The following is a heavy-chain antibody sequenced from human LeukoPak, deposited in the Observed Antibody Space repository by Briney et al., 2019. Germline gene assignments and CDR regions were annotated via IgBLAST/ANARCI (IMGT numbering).Heavy chain of an antibody. CDR1: GFTFSGYS. Sequence: GGSLRLSCAASGFTFSGYSMTWVRQAPGKGLEWVSAISGSGGSTYYADSVKGRFTISRDNSKNTLYLQMNSLRAEDTAVYYCAKVGPREYDFWSGYYPYYFDYWGQGTLVTVSS. V-gene: IGHV3-23*01. J-gene: IGHJ4*02. D-gene: IGHD3-3*01. CDR3: AKVGPREYDFWSGYYPYYFDY. CDR2: ISGSGGST.